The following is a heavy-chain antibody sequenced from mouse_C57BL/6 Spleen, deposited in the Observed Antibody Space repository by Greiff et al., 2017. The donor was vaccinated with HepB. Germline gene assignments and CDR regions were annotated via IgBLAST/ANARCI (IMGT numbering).Heavy chain of an antibody. CDR3: ARHVITTNYFDY. CDR1: GYTFTEYT. D-gene: IGHD1-1*01. CDR2: FYPGSGSI. J-gene: IGHJ2*01. Sequence: VQVVESGAELVKPGASVKLSCKASGYTFTEYTIHWVKQRSGQGLEWIGWFYPGSGSIKYNEKFKDKATLTADKSSSTVYMELSRLTSEDSAVYFCARHVITTNYFDYWGQGTTLTVSS. V-gene: IGHV1-62-2*01.